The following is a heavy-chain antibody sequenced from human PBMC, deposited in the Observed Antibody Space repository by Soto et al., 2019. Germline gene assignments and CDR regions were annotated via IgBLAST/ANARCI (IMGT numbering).Heavy chain of an antibody. CDR2: ISSSSSYI. J-gene: IGHJ4*02. D-gene: IGHD2-8*01. V-gene: IGHV3-21*01. CDR3: ARDRDCTNGVCYAVDY. Sequence: PGGSLRLSCAASGFTFSSYSMNWVRQAPGKGLEWVSSISSSSSYIYYADSVKGRFTISRDNAKNSLYLQMNSLRAEDTAVYYCARDRDCTNGVCYAVDYWGQGTLVTVSS. CDR1: GFTFSSYS.